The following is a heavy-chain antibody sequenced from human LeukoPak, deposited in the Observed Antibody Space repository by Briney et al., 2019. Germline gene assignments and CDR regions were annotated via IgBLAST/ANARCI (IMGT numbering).Heavy chain of an antibody. Sequence: GGSLRLSCAASGLTFSNYDMHWVRQAAGKGLEWVSGIGKAGDTYYVGSVRGRFTISRENGKNSLYLQMNSLRVGDTAVYYCTRGAEGFGPWGQGTLVTVSS. CDR2: IGKAGDT. D-gene: IGHD1-26*01. CDR3: TRGAEGFGP. V-gene: IGHV3-13*01. CDR1: GLTFSNYD. J-gene: IGHJ5*02.